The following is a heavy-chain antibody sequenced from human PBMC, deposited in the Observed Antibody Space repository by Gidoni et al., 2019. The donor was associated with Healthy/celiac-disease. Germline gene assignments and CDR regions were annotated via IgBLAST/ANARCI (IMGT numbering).Heavy chain of an antibody. D-gene: IGHD5-18*01. CDR1: GDTFSRYP. Sequence: QVPLVQSGAQVKKPGSSVKVSVKASGDTFSRYPIRWVRQAPGQGREWMGRIIPILGIANYAKKFQGRVTITADKSTSTAYMELSSLRSEDTAVYYCARDLRGYSYGQGYYYYMDVWGKGTTVTVSS. CDR3: ARDLRGYSYGQGYYYYMDV. J-gene: IGHJ6*03. CDR2: IIPILGIA. V-gene: IGHV1-69*04.